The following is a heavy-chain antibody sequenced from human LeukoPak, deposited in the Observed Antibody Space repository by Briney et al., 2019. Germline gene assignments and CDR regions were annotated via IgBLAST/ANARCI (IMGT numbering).Heavy chain of an antibody. J-gene: IGHJ6*03. CDR3: ARAVLLWFGEPQNYYMDV. D-gene: IGHD3-10*01. CDR2: ISAYNGNT. V-gene: IGHV1-18*01. CDR1: GYTFTSYG. Sequence: VASVKVSCKASGYTFTSYGISWVRQAPGQGLEWMGWISAYNGNTNYAQKLQGRVTMTTDTSTSTAYMELRSLRSDDTAVYYCARAVLLWFGEPQNYYMDVWGKGTTVTISS.